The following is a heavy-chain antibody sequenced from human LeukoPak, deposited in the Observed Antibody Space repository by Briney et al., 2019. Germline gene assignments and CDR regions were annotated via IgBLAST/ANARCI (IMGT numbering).Heavy chain of an antibody. CDR3: ARDSAYYYDSSGYYY. D-gene: IGHD3-22*01. CDR1: GYTFTGYY. V-gene: IGHV1-2*02. J-gene: IGHJ4*02. Sequence: ASVKVSCKASGYTFTGYYMHWVRQAPGQGLEWMGWINPNSGGTNYAQKFQGRVTMTRDTSISTAYMELSRLRSDDTAVYYCARDSAYYYDSSGYYYWGQGTLVTVSS. CDR2: INPNSGGT.